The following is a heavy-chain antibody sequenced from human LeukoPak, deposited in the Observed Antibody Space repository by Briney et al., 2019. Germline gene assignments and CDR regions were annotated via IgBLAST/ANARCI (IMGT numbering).Heavy chain of an antibody. J-gene: IGHJ5*02. D-gene: IGHD3-16*01. CDR1: GFSISDYY. CDR2: ISSSGHSI. Sequence: GGSLRLSCAASGFSISDYYITWIRQAPGKGLEWISYISSSGHSIYYADSVKGRFTISRDIAKNSVFLQMDSLRAEDTAVYSCARGGTTQLDWFDPWGQGTLVTVSS. V-gene: IGHV3-11*01. CDR3: ARGGTTQLDWFDP.